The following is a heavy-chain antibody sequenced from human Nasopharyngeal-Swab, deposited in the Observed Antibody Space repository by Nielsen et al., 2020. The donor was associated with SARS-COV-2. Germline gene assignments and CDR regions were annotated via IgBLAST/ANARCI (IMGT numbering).Heavy chain of an antibody. CDR2: IYYSGST. V-gene: IGHV4-39*01. Sequence: WIRQPPGNGLERIGSIYYSGSTYYNPSLKSRVTISVDTSKNQFSLKLSSVTAADTAVYYCAKSPPRGWGYYYYMDVWGKGTTVTVSS. J-gene: IGHJ6*03. CDR3: AKSPPRGWGYYYYMDV. D-gene: IGHD6-19*01.